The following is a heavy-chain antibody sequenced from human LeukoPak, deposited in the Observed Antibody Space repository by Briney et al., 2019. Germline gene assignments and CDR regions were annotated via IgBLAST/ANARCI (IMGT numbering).Heavy chain of an antibody. CDR1: GFTFSDYF. CDR2: ISSSGSTI. J-gene: IGHJ4*02. D-gene: IGHD6-19*01. V-gene: IGHV3-11*01. CDR3: ASLGEQWLVQYLHY. Sequence: GGSLRLSCAASGFTFSDYFMSWIRQAPGKGLEWVSYISSSGSTIYYADSVKGRFTISRDNAKNSLYLQMNSLRAEDTTVYYCASLGEQWLVQYLHYWGQGTLVTVSS.